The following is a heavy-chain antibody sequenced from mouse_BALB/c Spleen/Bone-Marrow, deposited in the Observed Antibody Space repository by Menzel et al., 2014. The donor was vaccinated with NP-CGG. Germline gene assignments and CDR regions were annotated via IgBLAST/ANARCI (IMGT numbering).Heavy chain of an antibody. J-gene: IGHJ2*01. CDR2: IYPGDGDA. CDR3: ARGTGWYLDY. V-gene: IGHV1-80*01. D-gene: IGHD2-3*01. Sequence: QVQLQQSGAELVRPGSSVKISCKASGYAISSYWMNWVKQRPGQGLEWIGQIYPGDGDANYNGKFKGKATLTADKSSSTAYMQISSLTSEDSAVYFCARGTGWYLDYWGQGTTLTVSS. CDR1: GYAISSYW.